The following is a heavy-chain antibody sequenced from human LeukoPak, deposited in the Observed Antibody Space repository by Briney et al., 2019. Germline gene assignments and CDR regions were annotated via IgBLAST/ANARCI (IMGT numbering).Heavy chain of an antibody. CDR3: AKGINWNYDLFYYFDY. D-gene: IGHD1-7*01. Sequence: PGGSLRLSCAASGFTFSSYSMNWVRQAPGKGLEWVSSISSSSSYIYYADSVKGRFTISRDNSKNTLYLQMNSQRAEDTAVYYCAKGINWNYDLFYYFDYWGQGTLVTVSS. J-gene: IGHJ4*02. CDR2: ISSSSSYI. V-gene: IGHV3-21*04. CDR1: GFTFSSYS.